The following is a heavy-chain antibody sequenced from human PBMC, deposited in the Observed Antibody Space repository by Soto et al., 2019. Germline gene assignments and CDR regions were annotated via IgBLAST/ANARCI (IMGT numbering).Heavy chain of an antibody. D-gene: IGHD6-19*01. Sequence: GGSLRLSWAASGFTFSIYGMHLVRQAPGKGLEWVAVIWYDGSNKYYADSVKGRFTISRDNSKNTLYLQMNSLRAEDTAVYYCARTNSGSLDYWGQGTLVTVSS. CDR2: IWYDGSNK. V-gene: IGHV3-33*01. J-gene: IGHJ4*02. CDR3: ARTNSGSLDY. CDR1: GFTFSIYG.